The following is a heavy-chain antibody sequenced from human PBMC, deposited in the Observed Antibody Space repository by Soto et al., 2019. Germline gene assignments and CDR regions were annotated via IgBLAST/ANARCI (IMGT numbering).Heavy chain of an antibody. CDR3: ANDGSVSGSHYNGFGY. J-gene: IGHJ4*02. Sequence: EVQLVESGGGLIQPGGSLKLSCAASGFTVGNNYMSWVRQAPGKGLEWVSLIYSTGTTKYADSVKGRFTVSRDNAKNTLYLQMNCLRAEDTAVYYCANDGSVSGSHYNGFGYCGQGTLVTVSS. CDR2: IYSTGTT. D-gene: IGHD3-10*01. CDR1: GFTVGNNY. V-gene: IGHV3-53*01.